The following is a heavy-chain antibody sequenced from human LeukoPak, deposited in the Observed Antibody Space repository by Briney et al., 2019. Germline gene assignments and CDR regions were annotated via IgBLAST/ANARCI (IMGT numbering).Heavy chain of an antibody. D-gene: IGHD3-16*01. CDR3: GRAFPPLRTASAGDL. J-gene: IGHJ4*02. CDR2: ISGGCGHV. CDR1: GFSFSDYD. Sequence: KAGGSLRLSCSASGFSFSDYDMSWFRQAPGKGLEWISSISGGCGHVYYGDSVKGRFSISRDNAKNSVFLQMNSLGVDDTAVYYCGRAFPPLRTASAGDLWGQGTLVTVSS. V-gene: IGHV3-21*01.